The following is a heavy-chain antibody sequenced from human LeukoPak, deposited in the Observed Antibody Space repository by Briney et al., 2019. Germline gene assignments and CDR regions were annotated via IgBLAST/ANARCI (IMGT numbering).Heavy chain of an antibody. CDR2: ISRSGSSI. Sequence: GGSLRLSCVVSGFTFSSHEMNWVRQAPGKGLEWVSYISRSGSSIYYADSVKGRFTISRNNAKNSVYLQMNSLRAEDTALYYCARVSSSSWYPYYFDYWGQGTLVTVSS. CDR1: GFTFSSHE. D-gene: IGHD6-13*01. CDR3: ARVSSSSWYPYYFDY. J-gene: IGHJ4*02. V-gene: IGHV3-48*03.